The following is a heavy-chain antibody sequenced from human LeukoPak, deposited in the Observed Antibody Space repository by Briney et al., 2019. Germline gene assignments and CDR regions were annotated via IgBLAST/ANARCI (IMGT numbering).Heavy chain of an antibody. Sequence: GGSLRLSCAASGFTFSNYGMHWVRQAPDKGLDWVAFIRYDGSNKHYADSVKVRFTISRDNSKNTLYLQMNPLRGEDTAVYYCAKALRCGHDYAGFDYWGQGTMVTVSS. D-gene: IGHD5-12*01. V-gene: IGHV3-30*02. CDR3: AKALRCGHDYAGFDY. CDR1: GFTFSNYG. CDR2: IRYDGSNK. J-gene: IGHJ4*02.